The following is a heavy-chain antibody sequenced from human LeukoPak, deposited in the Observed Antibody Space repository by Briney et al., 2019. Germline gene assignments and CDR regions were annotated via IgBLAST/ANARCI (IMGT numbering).Heavy chain of an antibody. CDR3: ARVEQWLDAFDI. CDR1: GYTFTSYY. D-gene: IGHD6-19*01. J-gene: IGHJ3*02. Sequence: ASVKVSCKASGYTFTSYYMHWVRQAPGQGLEWMGIINPNGGSTNYAQKFQGRVTMTRDTSISTAYMELSRLRSDDTAVYYCARVEQWLDAFDIWGQGTMVTVSS. CDR2: INPNGGST. V-gene: IGHV1-2*02.